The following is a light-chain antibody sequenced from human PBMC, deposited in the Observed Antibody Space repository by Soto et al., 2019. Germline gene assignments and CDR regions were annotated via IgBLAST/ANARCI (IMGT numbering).Light chain of an antibody. CDR3: QQYNNWPRT. CDR1: QSVSSN. Sequence: EIVMTQSPATLSVSAGERATLSCRASQSVSSNLAWYQQKPGQAPRLLIYGASTRATGIPARFSGSGSGTEFTLTISRLQPEDFAVYYCQQYNNWPRTFGQGTKVDIK. CDR2: GAS. V-gene: IGKV3-15*01. J-gene: IGKJ1*01.